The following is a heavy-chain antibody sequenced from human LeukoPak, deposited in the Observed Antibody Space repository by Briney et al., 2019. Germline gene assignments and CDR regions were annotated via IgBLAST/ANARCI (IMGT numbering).Heavy chain of an antibody. CDR3: AKWGPPYYDSSGYAPYFDY. CDR2: ISGSGGST. Sequence: PGGSLRLSCAASGLTFSSYAMSWVRQAPGKGLEWVSAISGSGGSTYYADSVKGRFTISRDNSKNTLYLQMNSLRAEDTAVYYCAKWGPPYYDSSGYAPYFDYWGQGTLVTVSS. V-gene: IGHV3-23*01. D-gene: IGHD3-22*01. J-gene: IGHJ4*02. CDR1: GLTFSSYA.